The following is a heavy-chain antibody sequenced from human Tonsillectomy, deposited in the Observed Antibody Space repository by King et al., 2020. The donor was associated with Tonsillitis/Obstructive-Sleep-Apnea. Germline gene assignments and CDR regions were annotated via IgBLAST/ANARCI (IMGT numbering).Heavy chain of an antibody. Sequence: QLVQSGAEVKKPGESLRISCKGSGYSFTTYWISWVRQMPGKGLEWLGRIDPSDSYTNYSPSFQGHVTISADKSISTAYLQWSSLKDSGTAMYYGVRHGMVRSFARRTQYWFDPWGQGTLVTVSS. D-gene: IGHD6-6*01. V-gene: IGHV5-10-1*03. J-gene: IGHJ5*02. CDR1: GYSFTTYW. CDR3: VRHGMVRSFARRTQYWFDP. CDR2: IDPSDSYT.